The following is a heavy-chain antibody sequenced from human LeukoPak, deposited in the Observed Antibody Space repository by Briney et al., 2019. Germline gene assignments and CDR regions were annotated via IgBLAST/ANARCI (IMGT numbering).Heavy chain of an antibody. CDR1: GCTISTYY. CDR3: ARVPGGPRGEGCGYYFDY. D-gene: IGHD2-21*01. CDR2: IYTSGST. Sequence: SGTLSLTCTASGCTISTYYWSWVRQPAGKGLEWVGRIYTSGSTNYHPSLKGRFTMSVDTSKNQFSLKLSSVTAADTAVYYCARVPGGPRGEGCGYYFDYWGQGNLVTVSS. J-gene: IGHJ4*02. V-gene: IGHV4-4*07.